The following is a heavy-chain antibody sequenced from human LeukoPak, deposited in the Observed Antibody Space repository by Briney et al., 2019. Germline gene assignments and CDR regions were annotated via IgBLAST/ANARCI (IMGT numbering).Heavy chain of an antibody. CDR1: GGSISSRGYC. CDR2: IYYSGNT. V-gene: IGHV4-39*01. CDR3: ARRPLGYYGGPYWYFDL. Sequence: PSETLSLTCSVSGGSISSRGYCWGWIRQPPGKGLEWIGSIYYSGNTYHNPSLKRRVTMSTDTSKNQFSLKLSSVTAADTAVYYCARRPLGYYGGPYWYFDLWGRGTLVTVSS. D-gene: IGHD3-22*01. J-gene: IGHJ2*01.